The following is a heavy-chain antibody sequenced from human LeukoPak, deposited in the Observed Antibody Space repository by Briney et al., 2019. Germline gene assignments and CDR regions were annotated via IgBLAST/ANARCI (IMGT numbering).Heavy chain of an antibody. CDR2: IYYNGVT. J-gene: IGHJ5*02. CDR3: TRQHYMGELSLPWFDP. D-gene: IGHD3-16*02. CDR1: GGLMSLLH. V-gene: IGHV4-59*08. Sequence: PSETLPLTRSLWGGLMSLLHGRDPRQPPGKGLEWSGYIYYNGVTNYNPSLKCRVTISVDTSKNQFSLKLSSVSATDAAMYYCTRQHYMGELSLPWFDPWGQGTLVTVSS.